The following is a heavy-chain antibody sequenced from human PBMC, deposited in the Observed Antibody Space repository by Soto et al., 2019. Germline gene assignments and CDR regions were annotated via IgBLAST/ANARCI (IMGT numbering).Heavy chain of an antibody. CDR2: IFYSGST. CDR3: ARGPTRYYFDY. CDR1: GGSISSYY. Sequence: SETLSLTCTVSGGSISSYYWSWIRQPPGKGLEWIGYIFYSGSTNYNPSLKSRVTISVDTSKNQFSLKLSSVTAADTAVYYCARGPTRYYFDYWGQGTLVTVSS. V-gene: IGHV4-59*01. J-gene: IGHJ4*02.